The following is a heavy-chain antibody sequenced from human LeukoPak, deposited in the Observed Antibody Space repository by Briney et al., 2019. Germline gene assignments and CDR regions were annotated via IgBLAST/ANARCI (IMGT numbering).Heavy chain of an antibody. CDR3: ARASYSYDINGWVPFDY. CDR1: GGSISSYY. D-gene: IGHD3-22*01. CDR2: NYTNGST. Sequence: PSESLSLTCTVSGGSISSYYWSWIRQPAGKGLEWIGRNYTNGSTNYNPSLKSRVTISGDTSKNQFSLRLSSVTAADTAVYYCARASYSYDINGWVPFDYWGQGTLVTVSS. V-gene: IGHV4-4*07. J-gene: IGHJ4*02.